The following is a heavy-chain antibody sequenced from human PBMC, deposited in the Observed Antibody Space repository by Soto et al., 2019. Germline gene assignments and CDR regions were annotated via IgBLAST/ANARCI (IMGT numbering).Heavy chain of an antibody. J-gene: IGHJ6*02. CDR2: TYYRSKWYN. CDR1: GDSVSSNSAA. CDR3: ARVNVGGYYYGSGSYILGYGMDV. D-gene: IGHD3-10*01. Sequence: PSQTLSLTCAISGDSVSSNSAAWNWIRQSPSRGLEWLGRTYYRSKWYNDYAVSVKSRITINPDTSKNQFSLQLNSVTAADTAVYYCARVNVGGYYYGSGSYILGYGMDVWGQGTTVTVSS. V-gene: IGHV6-1*01.